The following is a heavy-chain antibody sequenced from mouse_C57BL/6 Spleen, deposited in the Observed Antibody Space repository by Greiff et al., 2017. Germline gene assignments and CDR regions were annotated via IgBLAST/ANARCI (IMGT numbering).Heavy chain of an antibody. CDR2: IDPNSGGT. J-gene: IGHJ1*03. Sequence: QVQLQQPGAELVKPGASVKLSCKASGYTFTSYWMPWVKQRPGRGLEWIGRIDPNSGGTNYNEKFKSKATLTVDKPSSTAYMQLSSLTSEDSAVYYCGRRKAMITDWYCDVWGTGTPVTVSA. CDR3: GRRKAMITDWYCDV. V-gene: IGHV1-72*01. CDR1: GYTFTSYW. D-gene: IGHD2-4*01.